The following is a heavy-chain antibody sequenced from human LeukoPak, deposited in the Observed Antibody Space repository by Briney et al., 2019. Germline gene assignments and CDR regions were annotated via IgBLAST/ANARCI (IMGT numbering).Heavy chain of an antibody. CDR2: IRSKAYGGTT. D-gene: IGHD3-16*02. Sequence: GGSLRLSCEASGFTFGTFWMSWVRQAPGKGLEWVGFIRSKAYGGTTEYAASVKGRFTISRDDSKSIAYLQMNSLKTEDTAVYYCTRARIMITFGGVIVISYFDYWGQGTLVTVSS. CDR1: GFTFGTFW. CDR3: TRARIMITFGGVIVISYFDY. V-gene: IGHV3-49*04. J-gene: IGHJ4*02.